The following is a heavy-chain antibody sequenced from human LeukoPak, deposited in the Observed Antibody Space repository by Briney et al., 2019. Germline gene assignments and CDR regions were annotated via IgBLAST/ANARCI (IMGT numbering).Heavy chain of an antibody. J-gene: IGHJ4*02. V-gene: IGHV3-23*01. D-gene: IGHD6-13*01. Sequence: GGCLRLSCAASGSTFSSYAMSWVRQAPGKGLEWVSAISGSGGSTYYADSVKGRFTISRDNSKNTLYLQMNSLRAEDTAVYYCAKGRTYSSPFDYWGQGTLVTVSS. CDR3: AKGRTYSSPFDY. CDR1: GSTFSSYA. CDR2: ISGSGGST.